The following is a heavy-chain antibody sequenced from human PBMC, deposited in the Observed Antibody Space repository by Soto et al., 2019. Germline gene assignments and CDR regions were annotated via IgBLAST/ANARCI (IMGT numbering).Heavy chain of an antibody. CDR1: GFTFNNSW. Sequence: PGGSLRVSCAASGFTFNNSWINWVRQAPGKGLEWVSYISSSSSTIYYADSVKGRFTISRDNAKNSLYLQMNSLRDEDTAVYYCARQAVVSDYWGQGTLVTVSS. V-gene: IGHV3-48*02. J-gene: IGHJ4*02. CDR2: ISSSSSTI. CDR3: ARQAVVSDY. D-gene: IGHD2-15*01.